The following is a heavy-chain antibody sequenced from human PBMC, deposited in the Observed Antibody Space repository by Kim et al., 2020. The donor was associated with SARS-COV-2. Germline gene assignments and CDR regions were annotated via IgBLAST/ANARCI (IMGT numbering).Heavy chain of an antibody. Sequence: GGSLRLSCAASGFTFSSYWMSWVRQAPGKGLEWVANIKQDGSEKYYVDSVKGRFTISRDNAKNSLYLQMNSLRAEDTAVYYCAREVVVEHWQQLSHWGQGTLVTVSS. CDR1: GFTFSSYW. CDR3: AREVVVEHWQQLSH. J-gene: IGHJ4*02. D-gene: IGHD6-13*01. CDR2: IKQDGSEK. V-gene: IGHV3-7*03.